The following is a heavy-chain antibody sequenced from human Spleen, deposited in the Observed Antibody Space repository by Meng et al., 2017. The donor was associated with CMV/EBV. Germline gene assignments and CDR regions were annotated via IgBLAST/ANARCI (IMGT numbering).Heavy chain of an antibody. CDR1: GGSISSSSYY. Sequence: SETLSLTCSVSGGSISSSSYYWGWIRQPPGKGLEWIGSIYYSGSTYYNPSLKSRVTISVDTSKNQFSLKLSSVTAADTAVYYCARDGGAPFPRDIVVVPAAITDYYYYGMDVWGQGTTVTVSS. V-gene: IGHV4-39*07. D-gene: IGHD2-2*02. CDR2: IYYSGST. J-gene: IGHJ6*02. CDR3: ARDGGAPFPRDIVVVPAAITDYYYYGMDV.